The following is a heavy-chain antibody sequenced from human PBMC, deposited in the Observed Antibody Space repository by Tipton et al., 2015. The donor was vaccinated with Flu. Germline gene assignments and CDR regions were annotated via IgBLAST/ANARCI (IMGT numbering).Heavy chain of an antibody. Sequence: TLSLTCTVSGGPISSYYWSWIRQPPGKGLEWIGYIYYSGSTNYNPSLKSRVTISVDTSKNQFSLKLSPVTAADTAVYYCARMTTALNFDYWGQGTLVTVSS. J-gene: IGHJ4*02. CDR3: ARMTTALNFDY. CDR1: GGPISSYY. D-gene: IGHD4-11*01. CDR2: IYYSGST. V-gene: IGHV4-59*01.